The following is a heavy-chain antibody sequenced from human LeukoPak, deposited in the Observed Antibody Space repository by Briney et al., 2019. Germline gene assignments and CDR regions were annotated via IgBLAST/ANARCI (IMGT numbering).Heavy chain of an antibody. D-gene: IGHD3-22*01. CDR2: INPNSGGT. J-gene: IGHJ4*02. Sequence: ASVKGSCKASGYTFTGYYMHWVRQAPGQRLEGMGWINPNSGGTNYAQKFQGRVTMTRDTSISTAYMELSRLRSDDTAVYYCARSVPYYYDSSGYYYFDYWGQGTLVTVSS. CDR1: GYTFTGYY. CDR3: ARSVPYYYDSSGYYYFDY. V-gene: IGHV1-2*02.